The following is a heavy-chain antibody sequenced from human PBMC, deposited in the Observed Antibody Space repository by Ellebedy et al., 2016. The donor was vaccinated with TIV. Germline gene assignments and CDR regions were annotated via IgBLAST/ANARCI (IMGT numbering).Heavy chain of an antibody. V-gene: IGHV3-30-3*01. D-gene: IGHD3-22*01. J-gene: IGHJ3*02. CDR3: AKEATMIHLASAFDI. CDR1: GFTFSNYA. CDR2: ISYDGSNK. Sequence: GGSLRLXXAASGFTFSNYAMHWVRQAPGKGLEWVAVISYDGSNKYYVDSVKGRFTISRDNSKNTLYLQMNSLRAEDTAVYYCAKEATMIHLASAFDIWGQGTTVTVSS.